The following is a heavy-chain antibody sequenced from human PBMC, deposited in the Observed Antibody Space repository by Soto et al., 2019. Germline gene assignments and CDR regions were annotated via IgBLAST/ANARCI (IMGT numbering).Heavy chain of an antibody. D-gene: IGHD3-22*01. Sequence: SETLSLTCTVSGGSISTGDSFWTWIRQPPGKGLEWIGYIYYSGSTYYNPSLKSRVTISADTSKNQFSLKLSSVTAADTAVYYCARGAPVVNDYWGQGTLVTVSS. J-gene: IGHJ4*02. CDR1: GGSISTGDSF. CDR3: ARGAPVVNDY. CDR2: IYYSGST. V-gene: IGHV4-30-4*01.